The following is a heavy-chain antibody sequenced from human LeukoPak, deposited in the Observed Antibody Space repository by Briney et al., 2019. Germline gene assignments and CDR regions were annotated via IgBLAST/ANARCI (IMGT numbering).Heavy chain of an antibody. V-gene: IGHV4-59*01. J-gene: IGHJ3*02. CDR3: ARPKDYYDRLGAFDI. Sequence: PSETLSLTCTVSRGSLSDYFWTWMRQSPGKGLEWIGHITYSADTNYNPSLRSRVTISVDTSTRQFSLKLSSVTTADTAVYYCARPKDYYDRLGAFDIWGQGTMVTVSS. D-gene: IGHD3-22*01. CDR2: ITYSADT. CDR1: RGSLSDYF.